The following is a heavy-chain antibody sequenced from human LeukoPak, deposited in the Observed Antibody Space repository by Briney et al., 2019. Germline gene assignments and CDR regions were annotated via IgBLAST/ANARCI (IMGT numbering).Heavy chain of an antibody. CDR2: INPNSDGT. D-gene: IGHD6-6*01. CDR3: ARRSVAARRFDY. CDR1: GYTFTGYY. Sequence: ASVKVSCKASGYTFTGYYMHWVRQAPGQGLEWMGWINPNSDGTNYAQKFQGRVTMTRDTSISTAYMELSRLRSDDTAVYYCARRSVAARRFDYWGQGTLVTVSS. J-gene: IGHJ4*02. V-gene: IGHV1-2*02.